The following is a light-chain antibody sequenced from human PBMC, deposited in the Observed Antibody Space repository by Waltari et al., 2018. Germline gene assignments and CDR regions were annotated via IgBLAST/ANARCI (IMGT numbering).Light chain of an antibody. Sequence: QSALTQPASVSGSPGQSITISCPGTNNAIGSYNLVPWYQQHPGKAPKVIIFEVKKRPSGVSNRFSGSKSGNTASLTVSGLHPEDEADYYCCSYAGTPRVVFGGGTKLTVL. CDR3: CSYAGTPRVV. CDR2: EVK. V-gene: IGLV2-23*02. J-gene: IGLJ2*01. CDR1: NNAIGSYNL.